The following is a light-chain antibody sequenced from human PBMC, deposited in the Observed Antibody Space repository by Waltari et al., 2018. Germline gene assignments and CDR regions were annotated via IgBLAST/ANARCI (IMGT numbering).Light chain of an antibody. CDR3: QQSYSPPVS. V-gene: IGKV1-39*01. J-gene: IGKJ4*01. CDR1: QYIDTY. Sequence: DIQMTQSPSSLSASVGDRVTTTCRTRQYIDTYLHWYQQKSWKAPELLVYTASTLHSGVSSRFSGSGSGTDFTLTISSLQPEDFATYYCQQSYSPPVSFGGGTKVEIK. CDR2: TAS.